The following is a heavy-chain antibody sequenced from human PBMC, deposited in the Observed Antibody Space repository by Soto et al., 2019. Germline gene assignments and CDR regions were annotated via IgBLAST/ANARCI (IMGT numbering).Heavy chain of an antibody. D-gene: IGHD3-3*01. J-gene: IGHJ6*02. Sequence: SETLSLTCTVSGGSISSYNWSWIRQPPGKGLEWIGYIYYSGSTNYNPSLKSRVTISVDTSKKQFSLQLSYVPAADTAVYYCGRGYYDFWSGLTYSYYGMDVWGQGTTVTVSS. CDR3: GRGYYDFWSGLTYSYYGMDV. CDR2: IYYSGST. V-gene: IGHV4-59*01. CDR1: GGSISSYN.